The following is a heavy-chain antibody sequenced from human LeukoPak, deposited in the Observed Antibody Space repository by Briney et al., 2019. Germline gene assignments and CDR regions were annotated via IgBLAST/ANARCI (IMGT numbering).Heavy chain of an antibody. V-gene: IGHV4-34*01. CDR2: INHSGST. D-gene: IGHD3-10*01. CDR3: AKSNGYGLVDI. Sequence: SETLSLTCAVYGGSFSGYYWSWIRQPPGKGLEWIGEINHSGSTNYNPSLKSRVTISVDTSKNQFSLKLNSVTAADTAVYYCAKSNGYGLVDIWGQGTMITVSS. J-gene: IGHJ3*02. CDR1: GGSFSGYY.